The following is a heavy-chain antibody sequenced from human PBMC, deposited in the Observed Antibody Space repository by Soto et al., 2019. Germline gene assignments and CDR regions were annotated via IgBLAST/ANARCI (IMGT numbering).Heavy chain of an antibody. V-gene: IGHV1-8*01. CDR3: ASQGGTYYDFWTGYSAHAGYYYHGMDV. Sequence: ASVKVSCKASGYTFTRYDINWVRQATGQGLEGMGWRNPNSGNTGYAQKFQGRVTMTRNTSISTAYMELSSLRSEGTAVYYCASQGGTYYDFWTGYSAHAGYYYHGMDVWGQGTTVTVSS. CDR1: GYTFTRYD. CDR2: RNPNSGNT. J-gene: IGHJ6*02. D-gene: IGHD3-3*01.